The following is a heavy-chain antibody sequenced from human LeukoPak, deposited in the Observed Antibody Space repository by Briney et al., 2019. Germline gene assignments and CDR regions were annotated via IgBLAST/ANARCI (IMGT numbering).Heavy chain of an antibody. J-gene: IGHJ4*02. D-gene: IGHD3-10*01. V-gene: IGHV3-53*01. CDR3: ASLVVRGVVNY. CDR1: GFTVSSNY. CDR2: IYSGGST. Sequence: PGGPLRLSCAASGFTVSSNYMSWVRQAPGKGLEWVSVIYSGGSTYYADSVKGRFTISRDNSKNTLYLQMNSLRAEDTAVYYCASLVVRGVVNYWGQGTLVTVSS.